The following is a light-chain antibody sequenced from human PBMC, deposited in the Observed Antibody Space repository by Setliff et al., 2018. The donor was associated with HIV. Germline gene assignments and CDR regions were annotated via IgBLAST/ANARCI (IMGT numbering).Light chain of an antibody. J-gene: IGLJ1*01. CDR3: QSYDSSLSAYV. Sequence: QSALTQPPSVSGAPGQRVTISCTGSSSNIGADCDVHWYRHLPRTAPKLLIYNNSNRPSGVPDRFSGSKSGTSASLAITGLQAEDEADYYCQSYDSSLSAYVVGTGTKV. CDR2: NNS. CDR1: SSNIGADCD. V-gene: IGLV1-40*01.